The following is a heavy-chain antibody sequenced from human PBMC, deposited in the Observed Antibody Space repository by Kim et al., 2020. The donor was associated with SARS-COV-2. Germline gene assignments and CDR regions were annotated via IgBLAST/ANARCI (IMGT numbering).Heavy chain of an antibody. V-gene: IGHV5-51*01. D-gene: IGHD3-10*01. Sequence: SPAFQGKVTISADKSISTAYLQWSSLKASDTAMYYCARQVTLRGSGYFDYWGQGTLVTVSS. J-gene: IGHJ4*02. CDR3: ARQVTLRGSGYFDY.